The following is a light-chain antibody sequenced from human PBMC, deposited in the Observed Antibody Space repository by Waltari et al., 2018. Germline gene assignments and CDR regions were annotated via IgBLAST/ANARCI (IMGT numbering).Light chain of an antibody. CDR1: SNNVGDYNT. CDR3: CSYSTGGSWM. CDR2: YVS. J-gene: IGLJ3*02. Sequence: QSALTQPVSVSGSPGQSVTSSCTRTSNNVGDYNTVSWFQQHPDQAPKLLIFYVSKRPSGVSNRFSGSKSGNTASLTISGLQTEDEADYYCCSYSTGGSWMFGGGTKLTVL. V-gene: IGLV2-23*02.